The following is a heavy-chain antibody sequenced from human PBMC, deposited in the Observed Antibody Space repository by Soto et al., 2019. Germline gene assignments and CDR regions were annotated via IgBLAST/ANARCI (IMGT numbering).Heavy chain of an antibody. Sequence: GGPLRLSCAASGFTVSSNYMSWVRQAPGKGLEWVSVIYSGGSTYYADSVKGRFTISRDNSKITLYLQMNSLRADDTAVYYCVRDDFGLGIDYWGLGTLVTVSS. CDR1: GFTVSSNY. CDR2: IYSGGST. D-gene: IGHD7-27*01. V-gene: IGHV3-66*01. CDR3: VRDDFGLGIDY. J-gene: IGHJ4*02.